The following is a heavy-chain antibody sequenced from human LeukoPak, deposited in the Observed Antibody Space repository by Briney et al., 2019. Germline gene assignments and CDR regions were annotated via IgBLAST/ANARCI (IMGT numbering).Heavy chain of an antibody. Sequence: ASVKVSCKASGGTFSSYTISWVRQAPGQGLEWMGRITPILGIANYAQKFQGRVTITADKSTSTAYMELSSLRSEDTAVYYCATLTGGIDYGGIAGGWGQGTLVTVSS. V-gene: IGHV1-69*02. CDR2: ITPILGIA. J-gene: IGHJ4*02. CDR1: GGTFSSYT. D-gene: IGHD4-23*01. CDR3: ATLTGGIDYGGIAGG.